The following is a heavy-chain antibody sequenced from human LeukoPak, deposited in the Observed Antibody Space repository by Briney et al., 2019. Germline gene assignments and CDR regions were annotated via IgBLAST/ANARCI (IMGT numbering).Heavy chain of an antibody. CDR3: ARHPRQQWLVRGGFDP. J-gene: IGHJ5*02. D-gene: IGHD6-19*01. Sequence: SETLSLTCTVSGDSISGHYWSWIRQPAGKGLEWIGRINTSGSTNYNPSLKSRVTMSGDTSKNQFSLKLRSVTAADTAVYYCARHPRQQWLVRGGFDPWGQGTLVTVSS. V-gene: IGHV4-4*07. CDR1: GDSISGHY. CDR2: INTSGST.